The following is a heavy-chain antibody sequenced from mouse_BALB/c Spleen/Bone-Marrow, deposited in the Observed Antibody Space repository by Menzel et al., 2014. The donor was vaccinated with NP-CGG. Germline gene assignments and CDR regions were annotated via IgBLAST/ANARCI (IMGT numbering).Heavy chain of an antibody. V-gene: IGHV6-6*02. CDR2: IRLKSNNYAT. CDR1: GFTFSNYW. CDR3: TTGFAY. Sequence: EVQGVESGGGLVQPGGSMKLSCVASGFTFSNYWMNWVRQSPEEGLEWVAEIRLKSNNYATHYAESVKGRFTISRDDSKSSVYLQMNNLRAEDTGIYYCTTGFAYWGQGTLVTVSA. D-gene: IGHD4-1*01. J-gene: IGHJ3*01.